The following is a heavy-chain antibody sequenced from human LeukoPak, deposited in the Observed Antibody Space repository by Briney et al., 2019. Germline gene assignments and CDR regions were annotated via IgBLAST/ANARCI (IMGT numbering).Heavy chain of an antibody. D-gene: IGHD2-2*01. V-gene: IGHV3-66*01. J-gene: IGHJ3*01. CDR3: AREGAEYQEAFDV. CDR2: IYSGGST. Sequence: GGSLRLSCAASGFTVSSNYISWVRQAPGKGLEWVSIIYSGGSTYYADSVKGRFTISRDNSKNTLFLQMNSLRAEDTAVSYCAREGAEYQEAFDVWGQGTMVTVSS. CDR1: GFTVSSNY.